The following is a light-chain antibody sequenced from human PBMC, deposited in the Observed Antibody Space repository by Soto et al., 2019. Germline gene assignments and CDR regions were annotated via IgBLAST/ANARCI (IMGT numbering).Light chain of an antibody. CDR1: SSNIGAGYD. CDR2: GNS. Sequence: QPVLTQPPSVSGAPGQRVTISCTGSSSNIGAGYDVHWYQQLPGTAPKLLIYGNSNRPSGVPDRFSGSKSGTSASLAITGLQAEDEADYYCAVWDVSLTAWVFGGGTKLTVL. V-gene: IGLV1-40*01. J-gene: IGLJ3*02. CDR3: AVWDVSLTAWV.